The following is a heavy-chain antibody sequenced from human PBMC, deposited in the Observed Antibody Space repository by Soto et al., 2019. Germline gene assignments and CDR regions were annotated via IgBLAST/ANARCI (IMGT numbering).Heavy chain of an antibody. Sequence: SETLSLTCAVSGGSISSSNWWSWVRQPPGKGLEWIGEIYHSGSTNYNPSLKSRVTISVDKSKNQFSLKLSSVTAADTAVYYCASPVAATPHYYYGMDVWGQGTTVTVSS. CDR2: IYHSGST. CDR3: ASPVAATPHYYYGMDV. V-gene: IGHV4-4*02. D-gene: IGHD2-15*01. CDR1: GGSISSSNW. J-gene: IGHJ6*02.